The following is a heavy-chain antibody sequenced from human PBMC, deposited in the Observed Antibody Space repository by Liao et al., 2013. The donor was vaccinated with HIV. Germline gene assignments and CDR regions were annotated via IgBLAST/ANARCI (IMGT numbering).Heavy chain of an antibody. J-gene: IGHJ3*02. CDR3: ARGQDYGDSHDAFDI. D-gene: IGHD4-17*01. CDR1: GGSFSGYY. V-gene: IGHV4-34*01. Sequence: QVQLQQWGAGLLKPSQTLSLTCAVYGGSFSGYYWSWIRQPPGKGLEWIGEINHSGITNYNPSLKSRVTISVDTSKNQFSLKLSSVTAADTAVYYCARGQDYGDSHDAFDIWAKGQWSPSLQ. CDR2: INHSGIT.